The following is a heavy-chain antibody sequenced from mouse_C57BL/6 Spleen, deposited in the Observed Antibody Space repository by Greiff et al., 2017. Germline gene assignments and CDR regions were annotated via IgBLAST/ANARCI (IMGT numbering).Heavy chain of an antibody. CDR1: GYTFTSYW. CDR3: ARSDYYGSRGWYFDV. V-gene: IGHV1-69*01. J-gene: IGHJ1*03. Sequence: VKLQQPGAELVMPGASVKLSCKASGYTFTSYWMHWVKQRPGQGLEWIGEIDPSDSYTNYNQKFKGKSTLTVDKSSSTAYMQLSSLTSEDSAVYYCARSDYYGSRGWYFDVWGTGTTVTVSS. D-gene: IGHD1-1*01. CDR2: IDPSDSYT.